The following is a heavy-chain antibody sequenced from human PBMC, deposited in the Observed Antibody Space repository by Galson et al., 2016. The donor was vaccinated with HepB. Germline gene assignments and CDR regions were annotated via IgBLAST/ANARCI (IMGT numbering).Heavy chain of an antibody. D-gene: IGHD3-22*01. CDR2: ISAYNGHT. CDR3: ARGYYDTSPFFDS. V-gene: IGHV1-18*01. Sequence: SVKVSCKASGYTFSSYGITWVRRAPGQGLEWMGWISAYNGHTDYAQRLQGRLTMTTDSSTSTAYMELRSLRSDDTAVFYCARGYYDTSPFFDSWGQGTLVTVSS. J-gene: IGHJ4*02. CDR1: GYTFSSYG.